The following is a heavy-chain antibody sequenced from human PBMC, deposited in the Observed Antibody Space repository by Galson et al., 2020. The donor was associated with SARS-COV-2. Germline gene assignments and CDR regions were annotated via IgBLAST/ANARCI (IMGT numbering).Heavy chain of an antibody. J-gene: IGHJ6*02. Sequence: ASVKVSCKASGYTFTGYFMHWVRQAPGQGLEWMGWINPSSGGTNYAQKFLGRVTLTRDTSISTAYMELSRLRSDDTAVYYCAGYYVGSKSYYTYYYYGLDVWGQGTTVTVSS. CDR1: GYTFTGYF. D-gene: IGHD3-10*01. V-gene: IGHV1-2*02. CDR3: AGYYVGSKSYYTYYYYGLDV. CDR2: INPSSGGT.